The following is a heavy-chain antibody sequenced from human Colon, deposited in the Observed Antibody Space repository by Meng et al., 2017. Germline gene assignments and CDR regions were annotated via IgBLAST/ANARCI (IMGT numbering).Heavy chain of an antibody. CDR2: INPRTGDT. CDR3: ARESADGGSLDL. D-gene: IGHD2-15*01. Sequence: QVQLVQSGAEGTKPGASVTVSCKASGYTLYIHWVRLRPGEGLEWMGRINPRTGDTKSAQSFQGRVTMTRDTSTTTFSMDLRSLTTDDSAIYFCARESADGGSLDLWCQGTLVTVSS. J-gene: IGHJ4*02. V-gene: IGHV1-2*06. CDR1: GYTLY.